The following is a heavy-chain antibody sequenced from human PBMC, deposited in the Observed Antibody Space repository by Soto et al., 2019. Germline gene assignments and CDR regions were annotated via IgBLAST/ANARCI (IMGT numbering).Heavy chain of an antibody. CDR1: GGCISSIDFY. CDR3: AVVDSTGNWFDP. Sequence: QLQLQESGPGLVKPSETLSLTCTVSGGCISSIDFYWRWLRQPPGKVLDFIGSMYYGGTTYYNPSLKNRITISVNTSKNQFSLKLISVTAAATAVYYCAVVDSTGNWFDPWGQGALVTVSS. CDR2: MYYGGTT. V-gene: IGHV4-39*01. J-gene: IGHJ5*02. D-gene: IGHD3-22*01.